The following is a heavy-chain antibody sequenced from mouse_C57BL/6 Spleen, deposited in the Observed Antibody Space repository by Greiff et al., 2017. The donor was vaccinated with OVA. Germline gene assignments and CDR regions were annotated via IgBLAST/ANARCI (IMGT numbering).Heavy chain of an antibody. V-gene: IGHV5-16*01. J-gene: IGHJ2*01. CDR3: ARDKGYGSLDY. CDR1: GFTFSDYY. D-gene: IGHD1-1*01. CDR2: INYDGSST. Sequence: EVKLMESEGGLVQPGSSMKLSCTASGFTFSDYYMAWVRQVPEKGLEWVANINYDGSSTYYLDSLKSRFIISRDNAKNILYLQMSSLKSEDTATYYCARDKGYGSLDYWGQGTTLTVSS.